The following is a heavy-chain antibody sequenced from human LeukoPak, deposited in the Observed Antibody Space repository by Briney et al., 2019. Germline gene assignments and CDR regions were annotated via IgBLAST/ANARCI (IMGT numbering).Heavy chain of an antibody. D-gene: IGHD3-22*01. CDR2: ISGSGGST. CDR1: GFTFSSYA. Sequence: GGSLRLSCAASGFTFSSYAMSWVRQAPGKGLEWVSAISGSGGSTYYADSVKGRFTISRDNSKNTLYLQMNSLRAEDTAVYYCAKGITYYYDSSGYLIDYWGQGTLVTVSS. J-gene: IGHJ4*02. CDR3: AKGITYYYDSSGYLIDY. V-gene: IGHV3-23*01.